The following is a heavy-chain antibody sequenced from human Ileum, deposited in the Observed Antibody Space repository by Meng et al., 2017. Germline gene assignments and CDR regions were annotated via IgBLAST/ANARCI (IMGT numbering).Heavy chain of an antibody. V-gene: IGHV4-34*01. CDR3: VYFWSGYFT. J-gene: IGHJ5*02. D-gene: IGHD3-3*01. CDR2: SDHFGNT. CDR1: GGSLSGYY. Sequence: QLQPWGGGLLKPSGTLSLTCAVVGGSLSGYYCNWFRQPPGKVLEWIGGSDHFGNTIHNPSLKGRLTISVDTSKNQISLRLTSVIAADTAVYYCVYFWSGYFTSGQGTLVTVSS.